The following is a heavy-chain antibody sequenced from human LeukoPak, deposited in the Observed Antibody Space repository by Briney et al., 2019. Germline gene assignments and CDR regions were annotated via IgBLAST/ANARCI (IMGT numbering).Heavy chain of an antibody. CDR1: GGSISSYY. J-gene: IGHJ4*02. CDR2: IYTSGST. Sequence: PSETLSLTCTVSGGSISSYYWSWIRQPPGKGLEWIGYIYTSGSTNYNPSLKSRVTISVDTSKNQFSLKLSSVTAADTAVYYCAREGYDSSGYYDYWGQGTLVTVSS. V-gene: IGHV4-4*09. D-gene: IGHD3-22*01. CDR3: AREGYDSSGYYDY.